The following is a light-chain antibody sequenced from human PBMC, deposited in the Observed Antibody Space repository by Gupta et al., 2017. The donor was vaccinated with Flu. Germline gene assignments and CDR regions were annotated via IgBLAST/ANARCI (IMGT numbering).Light chain of an antibody. CDR3: QTWDIGTRV. V-gene: IGLV4-69*01. CDR2: VHDDGSH. J-gene: IGLJ3*02. Sequence: QLVLPQSPSASASLGASVKLTCTLSSGHNTYAIAWHQQQPEKGPRYLMKVHDDGSHINGDGIPDRFSGSSSGAERYLIISSLQSDDEADYYCQTWDIGTRVFGGESNLTVL. CDR1: SGHNTYA.